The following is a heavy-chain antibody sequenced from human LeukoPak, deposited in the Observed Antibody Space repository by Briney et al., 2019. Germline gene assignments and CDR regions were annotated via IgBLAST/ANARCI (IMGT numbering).Heavy chain of an antibody. Sequence: SETLSLTCAVYGGSFSGYYWSWIRQPPGKGLEWIGEINHSGSTNYNPSLKSRVTISVDTSKNQFSLKLSSVTAADTAVYYCARDKSLDYWGQGTLVTVSS. CDR2: INHSGST. J-gene: IGHJ4*02. CDR1: GGSFSGYY. CDR3: ARDKSLDY. V-gene: IGHV4-34*01.